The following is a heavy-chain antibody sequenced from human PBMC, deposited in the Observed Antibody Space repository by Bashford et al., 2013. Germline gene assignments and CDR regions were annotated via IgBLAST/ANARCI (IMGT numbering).Heavy chain of an antibody. CDR3: TSPPNP. CDR2: LEAKLTVTR. V-gene: IGHV3-73*01. J-gene: IGHJ5*02. CDR1: GFTFSGSA. Sequence: GGSLRLSCAASGFTFSGSAMHWVPPGFRERGWSGLAVLEAKLTVTRQHMLRRCKGRFTISRDDSKNTAYLQMNSLKTEDTAVYYCTSPPNPWGQGTLVTVSS.